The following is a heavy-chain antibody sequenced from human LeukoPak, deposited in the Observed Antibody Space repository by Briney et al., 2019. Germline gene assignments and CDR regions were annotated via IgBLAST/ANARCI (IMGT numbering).Heavy chain of an antibody. D-gene: IGHD1-7*01. Sequence: ETLSLTCTVSGGSISSGGYYWSWVRQAPGKGLEWVSAISGSGGSTYYADSVKGRFTISRDNSKNTLYLQMNSLRAEDTAVYYCARSITGTYRNAFDIWGQGTMVTVSS. CDR1: GGSISSGGYY. J-gene: IGHJ3*02. CDR2: ISGSGGST. V-gene: IGHV3-23*01. CDR3: ARSITGTYRNAFDI.